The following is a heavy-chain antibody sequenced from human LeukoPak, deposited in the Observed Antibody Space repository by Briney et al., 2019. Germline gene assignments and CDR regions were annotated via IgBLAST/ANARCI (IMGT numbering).Heavy chain of an antibody. V-gene: IGHV3-23*01. Sequence: GGSLRLSCAASGFTFSSYEMNWVRQAPGKGLEWVSAISGSGGSTYYADSVKGRFTTSRDNCKSTLYLQMNSLRAEDTAVYYCANNYYDSSGYYVGDYWGQGTLVTVSS. J-gene: IGHJ4*02. CDR2: ISGSGGST. D-gene: IGHD3-22*01. CDR3: ANNYYDSSGYYVGDY. CDR1: GFTFSSYE.